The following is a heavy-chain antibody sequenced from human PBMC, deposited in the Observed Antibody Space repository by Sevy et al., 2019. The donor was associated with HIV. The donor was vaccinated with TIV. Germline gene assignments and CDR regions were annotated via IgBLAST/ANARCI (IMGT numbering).Heavy chain of an antibody. CDR3: ARAPPVRSGDDSLNWFAP. CDR1: GGSISSYY. Sequence: SETLSLTCTVSGGSISSYYWSWIRQPPGRGLEYIGYIYYTGSTNYNPSLKSRVTIPVDTSKNQCSLNLKSVTAADTAVYYCARAPPVRSGDDSLNWFAPWGQGTLVTVSS. V-gene: IGHV4-59*01. CDR2: IYYTGST. D-gene: IGHD5-12*01. J-gene: IGHJ5*02.